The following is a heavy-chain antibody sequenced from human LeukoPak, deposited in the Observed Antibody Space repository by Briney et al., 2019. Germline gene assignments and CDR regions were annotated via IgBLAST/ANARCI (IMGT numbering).Heavy chain of an antibody. V-gene: IGHV1-8*01. CDR1: GYTFTSYD. J-gene: IGHJ5*02. CDR2: MNPNSGNT. CDR3: ARDSYSNWFDP. Sequence: GASVKVSCKASGYTFTSYDINWVRQATGQGLEWMGWMNPNSGNTGYAQKFQGRVTMTRDMSTSTVYMELSSLRSEDTAVYYCARDSYSNWFDPWGQGTLVTVSS. D-gene: IGHD4-11*01.